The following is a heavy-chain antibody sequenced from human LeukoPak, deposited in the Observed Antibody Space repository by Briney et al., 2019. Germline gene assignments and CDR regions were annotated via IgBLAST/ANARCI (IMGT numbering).Heavy chain of an antibody. CDR1: GFTFSNFS. CDR3: AKIIPASVTDF. Sequence: GGSLRLSCVPSGFTFSNFSMSWVRQAPGKGLERVSVISGSGYTTKYADSVKGRFTISRDNSKNTLYLQMNSLRAEDTAVYYCAKIIPASVTDFWGQGTLVTVSS. CDR2: ISGSGYTT. V-gene: IGHV3-23*01. D-gene: IGHD6-13*01. J-gene: IGHJ4*02.